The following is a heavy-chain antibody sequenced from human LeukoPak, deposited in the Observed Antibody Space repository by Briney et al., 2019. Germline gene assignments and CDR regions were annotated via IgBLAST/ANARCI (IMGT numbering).Heavy chain of an antibody. CDR1: GYTFTSYD. D-gene: IGHD2-2*01. V-gene: IGHV1-8*01. CDR2: MNPNSGNT. CDR3: ALSYCSSTSCFDDAFDI. Sequence: ASVKVSCKASGYTFTSYDINWVRQATGQGLEWMGWMNPNSGNTGYAQKFQGRVTMTRNTSISTAYMELSSLRSEDTAVYYCALSYCSSTSCFDDAFDIWGQGTMVTVSS. J-gene: IGHJ3*02.